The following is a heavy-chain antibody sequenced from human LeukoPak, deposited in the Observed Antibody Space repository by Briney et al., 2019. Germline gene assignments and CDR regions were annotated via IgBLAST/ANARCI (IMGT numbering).Heavy chain of an antibody. V-gene: IGHV3-33*01. CDR1: GFTFSRYG. J-gene: IGHJ4*02. D-gene: IGHD5-18*01. CDR3: ARDEHSYGPFDY. CDR2: IWYDGSNK. Sequence: PGGSLRLTCAASGFTFSRYGMHWVRQAPGKGLEGVAVIWYDGSNKYYADSVKGRFTISRDNSKNTLYLQMNSLRAEDTAVYYCARDEHSYGPFDYWGQGTLVTVSS.